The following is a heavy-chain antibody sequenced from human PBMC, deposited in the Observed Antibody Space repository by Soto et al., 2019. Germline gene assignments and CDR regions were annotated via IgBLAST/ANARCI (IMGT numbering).Heavy chain of an antibody. D-gene: IGHD1-26*01. J-gene: IGHJ3*02. CDR3: AKDSYSGSYGDAFDI. CDR2: ISYDGSNK. V-gene: IGHV3-30*18. Sequence: GGSLRLSCAASGFTFSSYGMHWVRQAPGKGLEWVAVISYDGSNKYYADSVKGRFTISRDNSKNTLCLQMNSLRAEDTAVYYCAKDSYSGSYGDAFDIWGQGTMVTVSS. CDR1: GFTFSSYG.